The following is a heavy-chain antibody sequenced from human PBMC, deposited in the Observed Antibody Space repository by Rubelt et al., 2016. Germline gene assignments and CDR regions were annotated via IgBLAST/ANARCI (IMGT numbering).Heavy chain of an antibody. V-gene: IGHV1-69*04. D-gene: IGHD1-7*01. J-gene: IGHJ4*02. CDR1: GGTFSSYA. CDR2: IIPILGIA. Sequence: QVQLVQSGAEVKKPGSSVKVSCKASGGTFSSYAISWVRQAPGQGLEWMGRIIPILGIAHYAQKFQGRVTITADKSTITAYMELRSLRSDDTAVYYCARDLPPFRRYNWNFPLDYWGQGTLVTVSS. CDR3: ARDLPPFRRYNWNFPLDY.